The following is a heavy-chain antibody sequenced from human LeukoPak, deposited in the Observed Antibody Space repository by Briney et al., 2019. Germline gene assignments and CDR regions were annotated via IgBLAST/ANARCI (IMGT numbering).Heavy chain of an antibody. CDR1: GGSINNNK. CDR2: IYYSGST. V-gene: IGHV4-59*01. Sequence: PSETLSLTCVVSGGSINNNKWWSWIRQSPGKGLEWIGYIYYSGSTNYNPSLKSRVTISLDTSKSQFSLKLRSVTAADTAVYYCARETEMHIDVWGQGTTVTVSS. CDR3: ARETEMHIDV. D-gene: IGHD5-24*01. J-gene: IGHJ6*02.